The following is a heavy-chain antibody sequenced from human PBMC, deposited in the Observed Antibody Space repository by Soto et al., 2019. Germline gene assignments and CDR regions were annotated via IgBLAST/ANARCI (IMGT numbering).Heavy chain of an antibody. CDR2: IYHSGSTYYT. V-gene: IGHV4-30-2*01. CDR1: GGSISSGGYS. J-gene: IGHJ5*02. Sequence: QLQLQESGSGLVKPSQTLSLTCAVSGGSISSGGYSWSWIRQPPGKGLEWIGYIYHSGSTYYTYYNPSLKSRVTIPVDRSKNQFSLKLSSVTAADTAVYYCARVPSPWGQGTLVTVSS. CDR3: ARVPSP.